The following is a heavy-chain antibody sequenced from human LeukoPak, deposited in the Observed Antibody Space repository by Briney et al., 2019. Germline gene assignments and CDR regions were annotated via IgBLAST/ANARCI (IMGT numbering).Heavy chain of an antibody. CDR1: GFTVSSNY. CDR3: AREPPDYYYYGMDV. Sequence: GGSLGLSCAASGFTVSSNYMSWVRQAPGKGLEWVSVIYSGGSTYCADSVKGRFTISRDNSKNTLYLQMNSLRAEDTAVYYCAREPPDYYYYGMDVWGQGTTVTVSS. J-gene: IGHJ6*02. CDR2: IYSGGST. V-gene: IGHV3-53*01.